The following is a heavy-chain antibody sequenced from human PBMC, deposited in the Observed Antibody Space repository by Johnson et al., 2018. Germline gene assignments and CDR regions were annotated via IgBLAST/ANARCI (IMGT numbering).Heavy chain of an antibody. Sequence: QVQLQESGPGLVKPSETXSLTCTVSGGSISSYYWRWIRQPPGKGLEWIGYIYYSGSTNYSPSLKRRVTISVDTSKNQFSLKLSSVTAADTAVYYCARGTYYYDSSGYYYSAFDIWGQGTMVTVSS. V-gene: IGHV4-59*01. CDR3: ARGTYYYDSSGYYYSAFDI. CDR1: GGSISSYY. J-gene: IGHJ3*02. D-gene: IGHD3-22*01. CDR2: IYYSGST.